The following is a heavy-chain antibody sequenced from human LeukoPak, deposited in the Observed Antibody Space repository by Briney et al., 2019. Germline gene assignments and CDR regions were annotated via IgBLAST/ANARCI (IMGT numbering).Heavy chain of an antibody. CDR2: IFSHGCS. CDR3: ARASDSSGYYDLDY. D-gene: IGHD3-22*01. Sequence: SETLSLTCSVSGGSISIYYWSWIRQPPAKGREWVGYIFSHGCSNYSPSLKSRVTISVDTSKNQFSLRLSSVTAADTAVYYCARASDSSGYYDLDYWGQGTLVTVSS. J-gene: IGHJ4*02. CDR1: GGSISIYY. V-gene: IGHV4-59*01.